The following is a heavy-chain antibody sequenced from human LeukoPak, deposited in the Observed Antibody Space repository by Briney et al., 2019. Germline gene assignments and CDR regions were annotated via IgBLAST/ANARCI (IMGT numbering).Heavy chain of an antibody. J-gene: IGHJ4*02. V-gene: IGHV3-11*05. CDR1: GFSFSDYY. D-gene: IGHD1-14*01. CDR3: ARDLYDNNRVQDY. Sequence: KAGGSLRLSCAASGFSFSDYYMTWIRQAPGKGLEWVSDISTSSTNTKYADSVKGRFTISRDNAKNSLYLQMNSPRAEDTAVYYCARDLYDNNRVQDYWGQGTLVTVSS. CDR2: ISTSSTNT.